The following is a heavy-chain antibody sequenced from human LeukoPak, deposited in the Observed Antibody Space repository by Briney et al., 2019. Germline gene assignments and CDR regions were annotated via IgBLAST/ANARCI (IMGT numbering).Heavy chain of an antibody. CDR1: GFTFSSYA. CDR2: ISGSGGST. CDR3: AKDPTSYYYDSSGLGGY. D-gene: IGHD3-22*01. J-gene: IGHJ4*02. Sequence: PGGSLRLSCAASGFTFSSYAMSWVRQAPGKGLEWVSAISGSGGSTYYADSVKGRFTISRDNSKNTLYLQMNSLRAEDTAVYYCAKDPTSYYYDSSGLGGYWGQGTLVTVSS. V-gene: IGHV3-23*01.